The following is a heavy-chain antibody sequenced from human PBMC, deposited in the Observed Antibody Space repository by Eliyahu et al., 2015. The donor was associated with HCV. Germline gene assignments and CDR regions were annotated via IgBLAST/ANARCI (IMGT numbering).Heavy chain of an antibody. V-gene: IGHV3-30-3*01. CDR3: ARGASGSYWFDP. D-gene: IGHD1-26*01. Sequence: SSYAMHWVRQAPGKGLEWVAVISYDGSNKYYADSVKGRFTISRDNSKNTLYLQMNSLRAEDTAVYYCARGASGSYWFDPWGQGTLVTVSS. CDR1: SSYA. J-gene: IGHJ5*02. CDR2: ISYDGSNK.